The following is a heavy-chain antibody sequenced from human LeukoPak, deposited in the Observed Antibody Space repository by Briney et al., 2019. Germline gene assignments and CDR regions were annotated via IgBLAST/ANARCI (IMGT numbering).Heavy chain of an antibody. Sequence: SETLSLTCTVSGGSISSYYWSWIRQPPGKGLEWIGYIYYSGSTNYNPSLKSRVTISVDTSKNQFSLKLSSVTAADTAVYYCARKVADSSGYYHDYWGQGTLVTVSS. J-gene: IGHJ4*02. V-gene: IGHV4-59*12. CDR3: ARKVADSSGYYHDY. CDR2: IYYSGST. D-gene: IGHD3-22*01. CDR1: GGSISSYY.